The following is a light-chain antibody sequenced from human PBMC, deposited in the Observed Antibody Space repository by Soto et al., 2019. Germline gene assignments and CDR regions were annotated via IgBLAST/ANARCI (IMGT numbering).Light chain of an antibody. CDR2: DAS. V-gene: IGKV1-5*03. Sequence: IQLTQSPSSRSASVGDGVTITSRASQSISSYLDWYQQQPGKAPKLLIYDASNLETGVPSRFSGSGSGTEFTLTISSLQPEDIATYYCQQYDSLPLTFGGGTKVDIK. CDR1: QSISSY. J-gene: IGKJ4*01. CDR3: QQYDSLPLT.